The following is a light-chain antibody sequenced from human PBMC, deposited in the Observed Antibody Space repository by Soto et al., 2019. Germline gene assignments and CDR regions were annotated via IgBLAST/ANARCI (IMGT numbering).Light chain of an antibody. J-gene: IGKJ4*01. CDR3: QQRSNWPRST. Sequence: EIVLTQSPATLSLSPGERATLSCRARQSVSSYLAWYQQKPGQAPRLLIYDASNRATGIPARFSGSGSGTDFTLTISSLEPEDFAVYYCQQRSNWPRSTFGGGTKVEIK. CDR1: QSVSSY. V-gene: IGKV3-11*01. CDR2: DAS.